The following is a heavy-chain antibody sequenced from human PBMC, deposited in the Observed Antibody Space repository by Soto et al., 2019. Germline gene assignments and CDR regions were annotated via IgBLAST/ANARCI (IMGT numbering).Heavy chain of an antibody. D-gene: IGHD3-10*01. CDR2: ITPIFGTA. Sequence: GASVKVSCKASGGTFSSYAISWVRQAPGQGLEWMGGITPIFGTANYAQKFQGRVTITADESTSTAYMELSSLRSEDTAVYYCASGSLYGSGSYFFDYWGQGTLVTVSS. CDR1: GGTFSSYA. V-gene: IGHV1-69*13. J-gene: IGHJ4*02. CDR3: ASGSLYGSGSYFFDY.